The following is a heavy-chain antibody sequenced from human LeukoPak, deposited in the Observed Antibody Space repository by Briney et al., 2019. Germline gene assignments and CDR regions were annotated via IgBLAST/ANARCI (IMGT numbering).Heavy chain of an antibody. CDR1: GFTFSSYA. CDR2: ISGGGGST. CDR3: AKDPGYYDSSGTTY. J-gene: IGHJ4*02. Sequence: GGSLRLSCAASGFTFSSYAMSWVRQAPGEGLEWVSAISGGGGSTYYADSVKGRFTISRDNSKNTLYLQMNSLRAEDTAVYYCAKDPGYYDSSGTTYWGQGTLVTVSS. V-gene: IGHV3-23*01. D-gene: IGHD3-22*01.